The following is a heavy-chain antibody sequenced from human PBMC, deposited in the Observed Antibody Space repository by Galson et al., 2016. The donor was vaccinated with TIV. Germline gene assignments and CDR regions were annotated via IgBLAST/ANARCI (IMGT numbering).Heavy chain of an antibody. Sequence: SLRLSCAASGFTFDDYALHWVRQAPGKGLEWVSGISWNSDIIGYADSVQGRFTISRDNAKNSLYLQMNSLRADDTASDYCVKDRWSATTYHYYGMDGWGQGTTVTVSS. J-gene: IGHJ6*02. D-gene: IGHD1/OR15-1a*01. CDR3: VKDRWSATTYHYYGMDG. CDR1: GFTFDDYA. CDR2: ISWNSDII. V-gene: IGHV3-9*01.